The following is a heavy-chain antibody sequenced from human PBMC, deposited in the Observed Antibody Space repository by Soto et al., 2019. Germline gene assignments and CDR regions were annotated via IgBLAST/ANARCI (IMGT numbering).Heavy chain of an antibody. D-gene: IGHD6-13*01. CDR3: ARHPSKMKQHFDY. Sequence: SETLSLTCTVSGGSISSSSYYWGWIRQPPGKGLEWIGSIYYSGSTYYNPSLKSRVTISVDTSKNQFSLKLSSVTAADTAVYYCARHPSKMKQHFDYWGQGTLVTVSS. CDR2: IYYSGST. CDR1: GGSISSSSYY. J-gene: IGHJ4*02. V-gene: IGHV4-39*01.